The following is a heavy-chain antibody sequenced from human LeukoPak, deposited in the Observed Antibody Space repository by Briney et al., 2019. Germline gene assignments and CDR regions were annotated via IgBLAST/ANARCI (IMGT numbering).Heavy chain of an antibody. D-gene: IGHD2-2*01. CDR1: GGSISSYY. Sequence: SETLSLTCTVSGGSISSYYWSWIRRPPGKGLEWIGYIYYSGSTNYNPSLKSRVTISVDTSKNQFSLKLSSVTAADTAVYYCARTDIVVVPAADDYYYYGMDVWGQGTTVTVSS. CDR3: ARTDIVVVPAADDYYYYGMDV. CDR2: IYYSGST. V-gene: IGHV4-59*01. J-gene: IGHJ6*02.